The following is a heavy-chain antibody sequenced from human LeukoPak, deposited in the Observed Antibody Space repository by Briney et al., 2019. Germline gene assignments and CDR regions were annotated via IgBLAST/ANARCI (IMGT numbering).Heavy chain of an antibody. CDR3: TRGLKGNYYSGSGTYRWFAP. CDR1: GYTFTNYD. Sequence: GASVKVSCKASGYTFTNYDVNWVRQATGQGLEWMGWMNPKSNNRGYAQKFQGRVIITTDTSISTAYMELSSLRSDDTAVYYCTRGLKGNYYSGSGTYRWFAPWGQGTLVTVSS. J-gene: IGHJ5*02. CDR2: MNPKSNNR. V-gene: IGHV1-8*03. D-gene: IGHD3-10*01.